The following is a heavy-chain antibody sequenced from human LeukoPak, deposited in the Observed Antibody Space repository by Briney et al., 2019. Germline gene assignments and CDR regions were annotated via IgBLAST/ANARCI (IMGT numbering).Heavy chain of an antibody. V-gene: IGHV4-39*01. CDR2: SYYSGSI. D-gene: IGHD3/OR15-3a*01. Sequence: SETLSLTCTVSGGSISSSIYYWGWIRQPPGKGLEWIGSSYYSGSIYYNPSLKSRVSISVDTSKNQFSLKLSSVTAADTAVYYCARHWTFGSSSVYYFDYWGQGTLVTVSS. CDR1: GGSISSSIYY. CDR3: ARHWTFGSSSVYYFDY. J-gene: IGHJ4*02.